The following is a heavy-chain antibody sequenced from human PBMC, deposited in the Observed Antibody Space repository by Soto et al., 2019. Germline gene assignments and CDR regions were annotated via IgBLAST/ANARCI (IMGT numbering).Heavy chain of an antibody. D-gene: IGHD1-7*01. J-gene: IGHJ4*02. Sequence: PGGSLRRSCAASGFTFSSYAMSWVRQAPGKGLEWVSAISGSGGSTYYADSVKGRFTISRDNSKNTLYLQMNSLRAEDTAVYYCAKEMESTWNYVMPPQLDYWSQGTLVTVSS. CDR1: GFTFSSYA. CDR3: AKEMESTWNYVMPPQLDY. V-gene: IGHV3-23*01. CDR2: ISGSGGST.